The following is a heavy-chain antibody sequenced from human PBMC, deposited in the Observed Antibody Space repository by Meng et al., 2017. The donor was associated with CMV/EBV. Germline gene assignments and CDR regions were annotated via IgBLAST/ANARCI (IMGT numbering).Heavy chain of an antibody. J-gene: IGHJ6*02. Sequence: SVKVSCKASGSTFSSYAISWVRQAPGQGLEWMGGIIPILGIANYAQKFQGRVTITADKSTSTAYMELSSLRSEDTAVYYCARAPRSSSPGPYYYYYGMDVWGQGTTVTVSS. CDR2: IIPILGIA. D-gene: IGHD6-13*01. CDR3: ARAPRSSSPGPYYYYYGMDV. V-gene: IGHV1-69*10. CDR1: GSTFSSYA.